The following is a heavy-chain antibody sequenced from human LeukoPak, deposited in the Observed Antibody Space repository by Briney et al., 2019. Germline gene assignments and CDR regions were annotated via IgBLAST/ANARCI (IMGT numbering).Heavy chain of an antibody. Sequence: KPSETLSLTCAVYGGSFSGYYWSWIRQPPGKGLEWIGEINHSGSTNYNPSLKSRVTISVDTSKNQFSLKLGSVTAADTAVYYCARALGYWGQGTLVTVSS. V-gene: IGHV4-34*01. CDR2: INHSGST. CDR1: GGSFSGYY. J-gene: IGHJ4*02. CDR3: ARALGY.